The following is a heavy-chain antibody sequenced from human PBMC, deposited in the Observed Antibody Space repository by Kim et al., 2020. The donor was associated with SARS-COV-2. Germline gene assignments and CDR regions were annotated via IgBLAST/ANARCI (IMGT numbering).Heavy chain of an antibody. V-gene: IGHV3-48*02. CDR1: GFTFSSYS. Sequence: GGSLRLSCAASGFTFSSYSMNWVRQAPGKGLEWVSYISSSSTIYYADSVKGRFTISRDNAKNSLYLQMNSLRDEDTAVYYCARGWSIPPAAYYYYYGMDVWGQGTTVTVSS. D-gene: IGHD6-25*01. J-gene: IGHJ6*02. CDR2: ISSSSTI. CDR3: ARGWSIPPAAYYYYYGMDV.